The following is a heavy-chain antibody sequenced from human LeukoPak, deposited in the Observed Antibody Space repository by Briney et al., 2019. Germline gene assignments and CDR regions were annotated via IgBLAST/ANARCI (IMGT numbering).Heavy chain of an antibody. CDR3: TSPRVYSSSWYDLEAFDY. CDR1: GFSFSDYD. V-gene: IGHV3-48*04. J-gene: IGHJ4*02. D-gene: IGHD6-13*01. Sequence: PGGSLGLSCAASGFSFSDYDMNWVRQAPGEGLEWVSYIGPSGSTIFYADSVKGRFTVSRDNAKKSLYLQMDSLRADDTAVYYCTSPRVYSSSWYDLEAFDYWGQGTLVTVSS. CDR2: IGPSGSTI.